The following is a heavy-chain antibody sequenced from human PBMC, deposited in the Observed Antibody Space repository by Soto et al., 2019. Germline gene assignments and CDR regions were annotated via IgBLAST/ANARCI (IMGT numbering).Heavy chain of an antibody. V-gene: IGHV1-24*01. J-gene: IGHJ4*02. CDR2: FDPEDGET. D-gene: IGHD3-3*02. CDR1: GYTLTELS. Sequence: GASVKVSCKVSGYTLTELSMHWVRQAPGKGLEWMGGFDPEDGETIYAQKFQGRVTMTEDTSTDTAYMELSSLRSEDTAVYYCATLGFLEWLLPRGTDFDYWGQGTLVTVSS. CDR3: ATLGFLEWLLPRGTDFDY.